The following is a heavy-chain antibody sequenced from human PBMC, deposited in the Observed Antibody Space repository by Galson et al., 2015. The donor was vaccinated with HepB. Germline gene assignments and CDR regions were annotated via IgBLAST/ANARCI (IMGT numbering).Heavy chain of an antibody. CDR1: GFTFSSYA. CDR2: ISPSADRI. V-gene: IGHV3-23*01. Sequence: SLRLSCAASGFTFSSYAMTWVRQAPGKGLEWVSVISPSADRIYYADSVKGRFTISRDNSKNTLYLQMNSERAEDTALYYCVKKNYGGPFANWGQGTLVTVSS. D-gene: IGHD4-23*01. CDR3: VKKNYGGPFAN. J-gene: IGHJ4*02.